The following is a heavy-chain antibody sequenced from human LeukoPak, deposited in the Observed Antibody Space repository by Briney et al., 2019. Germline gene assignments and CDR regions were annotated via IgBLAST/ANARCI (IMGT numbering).Heavy chain of an antibody. CDR2: ISGSGGST. CDR1: GFTFSSYA. CDR3: AKDKNSSGWYGLSDY. V-gene: IGHV3-23*01. D-gene: IGHD6-19*01. J-gene: IGHJ4*02. Sequence: GGSLRLSCAASGFTFSSYAMSWVRQAPGKGLEWVSAISGSGGSTYYADSVKGRFTISRDNSKNTLYLQMNSLRAEDTAVYYCAKDKNSSGWYGLSDYWGQGTLVTVSS.